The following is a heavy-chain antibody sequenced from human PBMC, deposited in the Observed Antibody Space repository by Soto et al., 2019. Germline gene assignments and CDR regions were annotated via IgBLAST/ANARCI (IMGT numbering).Heavy chain of an antibody. J-gene: IGHJ4*02. Sequence: VSGPTLVNPTQTLTLTCTFSGFSLSTSGVGVGWIRQPPGKALEWLALIYWDDDKRYSPSLKSRLTITKDTSKNQVVLTMTNMDPVDTATYYCAHRPRPLESDRDSGYDSPFDYWGQGTLVTVSS. CDR1: GFSLSTSGVG. D-gene: IGHD5-12*01. CDR2: IYWDDDK. V-gene: IGHV2-5*02. CDR3: AHRPRPLESDRDSGYDSPFDY.